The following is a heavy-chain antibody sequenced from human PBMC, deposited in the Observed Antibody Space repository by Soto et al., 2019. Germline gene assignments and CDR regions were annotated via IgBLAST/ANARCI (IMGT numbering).Heavy chain of an antibody. D-gene: IGHD3-10*01. CDR1: GYSFTSYW. J-gene: IGHJ6*02. V-gene: IGHV5-51*01. CDR3: ARKGSGSGSYFDYYYGMAV. CDR2: IYPGDSDT. Sequence: GESLKISCKGSGYSFTSYWIGWVRQMPGKGLEWMGIIYPGDSDTRYSPSFQGQVTISADKSISTAYLQWSSLKASDTAMYYCARKGSGSGSYFDYYYGMAVWAQGSTVTVSS.